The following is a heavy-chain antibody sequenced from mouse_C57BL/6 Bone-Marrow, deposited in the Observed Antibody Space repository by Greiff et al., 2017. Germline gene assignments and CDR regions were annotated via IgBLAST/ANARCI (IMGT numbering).Heavy chain of an antibody. CDR1: GFSLTSYG. D-gene: IGHD2-4*01. CDR2: IWSGGST. J-gene: IGHJ2*01. V-gene: IGHV2-2*01. CDR3: ARNGGRLRRGYFDY. Sequence: QVQLKESGPGLVQPSQSLSITCTVSGFSLTSYGVHWVRQSPGKGLEWLGVIWSGGSTDYNAAFISRLSISKDNSKSQVFFKMNSLQADDTAIYYCARNGGRLRRGYFDYGGQGTTLTGSS.